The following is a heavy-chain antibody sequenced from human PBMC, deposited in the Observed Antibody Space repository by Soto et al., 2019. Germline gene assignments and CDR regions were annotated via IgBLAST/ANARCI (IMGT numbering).Heavy chain of an antibody. Sequence: ASVKVSCKASGYTFTSYDINWVRQATGQGLEWMGWMDPSSGNTGYAQKFQGRVTMTRNTSISTAYMELSSLRSEDTAVYYCARGFAGNIVVVPAARIFDPWGQGTLVTVSS. CDR1: GYTFTSYD. CDR3: ARGFAGNIVVVPAARIFDP. V-gene: IGHV1-8*01. J-gene: IGHJ5*02. CDR2: MDPSSGNT. D-gene: IGHD2-2*01.